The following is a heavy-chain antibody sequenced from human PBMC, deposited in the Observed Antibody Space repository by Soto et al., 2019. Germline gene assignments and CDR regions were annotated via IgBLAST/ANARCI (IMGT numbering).Heavy chain of an antibody. CDR2: FNGNGGGT. Sequence: GGSLRLSCATSGFSFSTYAMTWVRQAPGKGLEWVSTFNGNGGGTYYADSVKGRFTISRDNSKNTLYLQMDSLRAEDTATYHCAKDNSLHWFDPWGQGTLVTVSS. D-gene: IGHD2-15*01. J-gene: IGHJ5*02. V-gene: IGHV3-23*01. CDR1: GFSFSTYA. CDR3: AKDNSLHWFDP.